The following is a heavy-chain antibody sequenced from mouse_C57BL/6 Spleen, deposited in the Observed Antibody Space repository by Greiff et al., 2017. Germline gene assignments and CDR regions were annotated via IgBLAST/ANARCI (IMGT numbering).Heavy chain of an antibody. CDR2: ISSGSSTI. CDR3: AREGETSMDY. V-gene: IGHV5-17*01. J-gene: IGHJ4*01. CDR1: GFTFSDYG. Sequence: EVKLVESGGGLVKPGGSLKLSCAASGFTFSDYGMHWVRQAPEKGLEWVAYISSGSSTIYYADTVKGRFTISRDNAKKTLFLQSTSLRSEDTAMYYCAREGETSMDYWGQGTSVTVSS.